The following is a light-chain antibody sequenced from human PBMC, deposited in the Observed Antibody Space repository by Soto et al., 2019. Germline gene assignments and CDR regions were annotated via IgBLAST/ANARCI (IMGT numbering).Light chain of an antibody. CDR2: AAS. CDR3: QQYTNWPWT. Sequence: SPSTLTASDRDRVTITCRASQRIATWLAWYQQRPGQAPRLLINAASIRATDIPNRISGSGSGTEFTLTISSLQSEDFAVYYCQQYTNWPWTSAQRTKVDI. V-gene: IGKV3-15*01. CDR1: QRIATW. J-gene: IGKJ1*01.